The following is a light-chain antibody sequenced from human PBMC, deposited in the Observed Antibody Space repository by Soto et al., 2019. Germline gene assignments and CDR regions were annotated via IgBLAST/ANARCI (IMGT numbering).Light chain of an antibody. CDR1: QGISNY. Sequence: DIQMTQSPSSLSASVGDRVTITCRASQGISNYLAWYQQIPGKVPKLLISAASTLQSGVPSRFSGSGSGTDFTLTISGPQPEEVATYYCQKYTNVPAFGGGTKVEIK. CDR2: AAS. V-gene: IGKV1-27*01. J-gene: IGKJ4*01. CDR3: QKYTNVPA.